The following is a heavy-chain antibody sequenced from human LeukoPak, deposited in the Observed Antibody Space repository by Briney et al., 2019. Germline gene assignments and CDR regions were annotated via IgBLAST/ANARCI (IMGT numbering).Heavy chain of an antibody. Sequence: PGGSLRLSCAASGFTFRSYEMNWVRQAPGKGLDWVSYISSSGTTVYYADFVRGRFTVSRDNGKNSLYLEMNSLRAEDTAVYYCARSIKGDSDHWGQGTLVTVSS. D-gene: IGHD3-10*01. J-gene: IGHJ4*02. V-gene: IGHV3-48*03. CDR3: ARSIKGDSDH. CDR2: ISSSGTTV. CDR1: GFTFRSYE.